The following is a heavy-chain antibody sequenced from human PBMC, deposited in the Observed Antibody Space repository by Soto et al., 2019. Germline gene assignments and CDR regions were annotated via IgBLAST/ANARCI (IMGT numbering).Heavy chain of an antibody. D-gene: IGHD6-13*01. CDR1: GFTFSSYW. CDR2: IKQDGSEK. CDR3: ARVTPPEGAAADHYYYYYMDV. J-gene: IGHJ6*03. V-gene: IGHV3-7*01. Sequence: GGSLRLSCAASGFTFSSYWMSWVRQAPGKGLEWVANIKQDGSEKYYVDSVKGRFTISRDNAKNTLYLQMNSLRAEDTAVYYCARVTPPEGAAADHYYYYYMDVWGKGTTVTVSS.